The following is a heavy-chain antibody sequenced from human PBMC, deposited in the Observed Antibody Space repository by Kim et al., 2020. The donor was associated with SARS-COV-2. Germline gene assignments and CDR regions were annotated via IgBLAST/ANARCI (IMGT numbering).Heavy chain of an antibody. J-gene: IGHJ4*02. CDR3: ATVDSSGYYKEYYFDY. V-gene: IGHV1-24*01. CDR1: GYTLTELS. Sequence: ASVKVSCKVSGYTLTELSMHWVRQAPGKGLEWMGGFDPEDGETIYVQKFQGRVTMTEDTSTDTAYMELSSLRSEDTAVYYCATVDSSGYYKEYYFDYWGQGTLVTVSS. D-gene: IGHD3-22*01. CDR2: FDPEDGET.